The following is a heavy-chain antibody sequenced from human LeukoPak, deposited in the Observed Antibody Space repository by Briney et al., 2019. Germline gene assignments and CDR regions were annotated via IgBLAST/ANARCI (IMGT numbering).Heavy chain of an antibody. Sequence: GESLKISCKGSGYNFISYWIAWVRQMPGKGLEWMGIIYPGDSDTRYSPSFQGQITISADKSINTAYLQWSSLKASDTAIYYCARTHGNSPHGYFVNYWGQGTLVTVSS. CDR3: ARTHGNSPHGYFVNY. CDR1: GYNFISYW. V-gene: IGHV5-51*01. J-gene: IGHJ4*02. D-gene: IGHD4-23*01. CDR2: IYPGDSDT.